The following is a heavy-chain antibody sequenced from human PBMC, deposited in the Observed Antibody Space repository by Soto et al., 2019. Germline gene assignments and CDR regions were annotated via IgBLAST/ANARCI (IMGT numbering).Heavy chain of an antibody. V-gene: IGHV3-33*01. CDR3: ARAGLWFGEGWFDP. CDR2: IWYDGSNK. J-gene: IGHJ5*02. D-gene: IGHD3-10*01. CDR1: GFTFSSYG. Sequence: QVQLVESGGGVVQPGRSLRLSCAASGFTFSSYGMHWVRQAPGKGLEWVAVIWYDGSNKYYADSVKGRFTISRDNSKNMLYLQMNSLRAEDTAVYYCARAGLWFGEGWFDPWGQGTLVTVSS.